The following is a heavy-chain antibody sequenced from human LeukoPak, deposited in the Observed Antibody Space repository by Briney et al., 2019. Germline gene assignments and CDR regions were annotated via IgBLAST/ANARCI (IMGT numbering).Heavy chain of an antibody. D-gene: IGHD3-10*01. J-gene: IGHJ3*01. CDR2: VSHDGTKS. CDR1: GFKFIDYA. V-gene: IGHV3-30*04. CDR3: ARVRLGSVRGAFDV. Sequence: GGSLRLSCTGSGFKFIDYAVHWVRQAPGRGLEWVAIVSHDGTKSHYAGSVQGRFTISRDTSHNSLYLQMNSLRSDDTALYYCARVRLGSVRGAFDVWGQGTLVTVSS.